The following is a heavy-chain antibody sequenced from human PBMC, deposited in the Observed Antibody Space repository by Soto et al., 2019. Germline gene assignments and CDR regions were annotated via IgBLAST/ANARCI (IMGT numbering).Heavy chain of an antibody. CDR3: AGSSSGYYNLQPFDY. CDR2: ISAYNGNT. V-gene: IGHV1-18*04. D-gene: IGHD3-22*01. J-gene: IGHJ4*02. CDR1: GYTFTSYG. Sequence: ASVKVSCKAYGYTFTSYGISWVRQAPGQGLEWMGWISAYNGNTNYAQKLQGRVTMTTDTSTSTAYMELRSLRSDDTAVYYCAGSSSGYYNLQPFDYWGQGTLVTVSS.